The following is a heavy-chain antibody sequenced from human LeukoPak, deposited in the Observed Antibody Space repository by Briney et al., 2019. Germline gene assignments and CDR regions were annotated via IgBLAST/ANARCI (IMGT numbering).Heavy chain of an antibody. CDR3: AKEKLPSGYSFLTDY. V-gene: IGHV3-30*18. D-gene: IGHD5-18*01. CDR2: ISYDGPNK. CDR1: GFTFNSYG. Sequence: GRSLRLSCAASGFTFNSYGMHWVRQAPGKGLEWVAVISYDGPNKYYADSVKGRFTISRDDSKSTLYLQTNSLRTEDTAVYYCAKEKLPSGYSFLTDYWGQGTLVTVSS. J-gene: IGHJ4*02.